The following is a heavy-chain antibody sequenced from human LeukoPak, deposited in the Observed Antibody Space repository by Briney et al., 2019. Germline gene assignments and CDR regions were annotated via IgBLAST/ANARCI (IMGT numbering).Heavy chain of an antibody. Sequence: SETLSLTCTVSGGSISSYYWSWIRQPPGKGLERIGYIYYSGSTNYNPSLKSRVTMSVDTSKNQFSLKLSSVTAADTAVYYCARREDSGWYRFDYWGQGTLVTVSS. CDR2: IYYSGST. CDR1: GGSISSYY. V-gene: IGHV4-59*08. D-gene: IGHD6-19*01. J-gene: IGHJ4*02. CDR3: ARREDSGWYRFDY.